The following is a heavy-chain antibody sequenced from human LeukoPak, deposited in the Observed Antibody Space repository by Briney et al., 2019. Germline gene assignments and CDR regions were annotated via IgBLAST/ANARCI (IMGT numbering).Heavy chain of an antibody. CDR2: INHSGST. Sequence: SETLSLTCAVYGGSFSGYYWSWIRQPPGKGLEWIGEINHSGSTNYNPSLKSRVTISVDTYKNQFSLKLSSVTAADTAVYYCARGSANHNYYDSSGYYGRTGLDYWGQGTLVTVSS. CDR1: GGSFSGYY. V-gene: IGHV4-34*01. J-gene: IGHJ4*02. D-gene: IGHD3-22*01. CDR3: ARGSANHNYYDSSGYYGRTGLDY.